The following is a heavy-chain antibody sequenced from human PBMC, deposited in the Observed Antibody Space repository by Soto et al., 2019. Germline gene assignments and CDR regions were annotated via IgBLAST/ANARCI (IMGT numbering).Heavy chain of an antibody. J-gene: IGHJ4*02. D-gene: IGHD2-15*01. CDR2: INPSGGTS. CDR3: ARDSIIVVDGGSCQDY. CDR1: GYTFTNYH. V-gene: IGHV1-46*01. Sequence: QVQLVQFGAEVKKPGASVTVSCKASGYTFTNYHMHWVRQAPGQGFEWMGVINPSGGTSTYAQKFQGRVTMTSDTSTSTVYMELSSLRSDDTAVYYCARDSIIVVDGGSCQDYWGQGTQVIVSS.